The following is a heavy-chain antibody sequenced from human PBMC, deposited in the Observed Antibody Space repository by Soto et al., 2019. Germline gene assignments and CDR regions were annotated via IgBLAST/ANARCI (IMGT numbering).Heavy chain of an antibody. CDR2: IIPIFGTA. CDR3: ASTIAYCGGDCYPFDY. D-gene: IGHD2-21*02. J-gene: IGHJ4*02. CDR1: GGTFSSYA. Sequence: QVQLVQSGAEVNKPGSSVKVSCKASGGTFSSYAISWVRQAPGQGLEWMGGIIPIFGTANYAQKFQGRVTITADESTSTAYMELSSLRSEDTAVYYCASTIAYCGGDCYPFDYWGQGTLVTVSS. V-gene: IGHV1-69*01.